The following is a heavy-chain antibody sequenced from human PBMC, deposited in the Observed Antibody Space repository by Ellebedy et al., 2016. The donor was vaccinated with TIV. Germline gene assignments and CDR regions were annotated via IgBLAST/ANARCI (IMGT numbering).Heavy chain of an antibody. J-gene: IGHJ6*02. CDR2: IIAIFRTT. V-gene: IGHV1-69*13. CDR3: ATGSGSVPYYSYGVDV. Sequence: SVKVSCKASGGIFRTNAISWVRQAPGQGLEWMGGIIAIFRTTNYAQKFQGRVTIPADEFTTTAYMELSSLRSDDTAVYYCATGSGSVPYYSYGVDVWGQGTTVTVSS. CDR1: GGIFRTNA. D-gene: IGHD2-15*01.